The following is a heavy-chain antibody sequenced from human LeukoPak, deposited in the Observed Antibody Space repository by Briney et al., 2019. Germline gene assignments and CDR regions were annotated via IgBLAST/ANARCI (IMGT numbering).Heavy chain of an antibody. Sequence: PGGSLRLSGAASGFTFNNHAMHWVRQAPGKGLEWVSGISWNSDNIGYADSVKGRFTISRDNAKNSLYLQMNSLRDEDTALYYCAKDLYDYGDYVYGMDVWGQGTTVTVSS. CDR1: GFTFNNHA. CDR3: AKDLYDYGDYVYGMDV. V-gene: IGHV3-9*01. CDR2: ISWNSDNI. D-gene: IGHD4-17*01. J-gene: IGHJ6*02.